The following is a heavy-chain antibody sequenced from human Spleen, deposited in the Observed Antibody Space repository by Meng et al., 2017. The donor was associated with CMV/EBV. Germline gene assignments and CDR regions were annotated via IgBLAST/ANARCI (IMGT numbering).Heavy chain of an antibody. CDR3: ARVFGVVAAFDI. J-gene: IGHJ3*02. CDR2: MNPNSGNT. Sequence: ASVKVSCKASGYTFTSYDINWVRQATGQGLEWMGWMNPNSGNTGYAQKFQGRVTMTRNTSISTAYMELSSLRSEDTAVYYCARVFGVVAAFDIWGQGTMVTVSS. D-gene: IGHD3-3*01. CDR1: GYTFTSYD. V-gene: IGHV1-8*01.